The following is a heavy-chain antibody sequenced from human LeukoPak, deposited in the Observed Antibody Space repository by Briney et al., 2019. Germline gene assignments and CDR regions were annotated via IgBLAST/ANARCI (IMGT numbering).Heavy chain of an antibody. J-gene: IGHJ4*02. D-gene: IGHD6-13*01. CDR3: ATLAAAGTNY. V-gene: IGHV3-74*01. CDR2: ADYDGSDT. CDR1: GFTFSRYW. Sequence: QTGGSLRLSCAASGFTFSRYWMHWVRQAPGKGLVWVSRADYDGSDTSYADSVRGRFTISRDNAKNTLYLQMNSLSAEDTAVYYCATLAAAGTNYWGQGTLVTVSS.